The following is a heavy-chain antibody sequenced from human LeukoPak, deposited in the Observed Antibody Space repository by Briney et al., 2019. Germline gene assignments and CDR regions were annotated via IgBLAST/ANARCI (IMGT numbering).Heavy chain of an antibody. D-gene: IGHD3-3*01. CDR3: ARGFGDFWSGYPPTFDY. CDR1: GYTFTSYA. CDR2: INTNTGNP. V-gene: IGHV7-4-1*02. Sequence: ASVKVSCKASGYTFTSYAMNWVRQAPGQGLEWMGWINTNTGNPTYVQGFTGRFVFSLDTSVSTAYLQISSLKAEDTAVYYCARGFGDFWSGYPPTFDYWGQGTLVTVSS. J-gene: IGHJ4*02.